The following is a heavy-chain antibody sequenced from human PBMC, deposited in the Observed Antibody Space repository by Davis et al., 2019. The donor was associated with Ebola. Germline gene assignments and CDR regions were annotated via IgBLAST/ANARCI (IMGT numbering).Heavy chain of an antibody. CDR1: GFTFGDYA. V-gene: IGHV3-49*04. Sequence: GGSLRLSCTASGFTFGDYAMSWVRQAPGKGLEWVGFIRSKAYGGTTEYAASVKGRFTISRDDSKSIAYLQMNSLKTEDTAVYYCTRDHDYYDSSGYSWTRRDYYYGMDVWGQGTTVTVSS. J-gene: IGHJ6*02. D-gene: IGHD3-22*01. CDR3: TRDHDYYDSSGYSWTRRDYYYGMDV. CDR2: IRSKAYGGTT.